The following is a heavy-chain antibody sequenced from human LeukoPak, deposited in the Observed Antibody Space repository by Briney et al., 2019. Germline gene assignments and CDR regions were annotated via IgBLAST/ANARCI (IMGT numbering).Heavy chain of an antibody. D-gene: IGHD1-14*01. V-gene: IGHV4-34*01. CDR3: AILAPEPLDY. CDR2: INHSVST. J-gene: IGHJ4*02. Sequence: SETLSLTCAVYGGSFSGYYWSWIRQPPGKGLEWIGEINHSVSTNYNPSLKSRVTISVDTSKNQFSLKLSSETAADTAVYYCAILAPEPLDYWGQGTLVTVSS. CDR1: GGSFSGYY.